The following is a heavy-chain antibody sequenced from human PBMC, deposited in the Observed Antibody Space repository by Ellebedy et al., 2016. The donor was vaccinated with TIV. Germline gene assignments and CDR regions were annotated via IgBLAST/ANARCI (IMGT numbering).Heavy chain of an antibody. CDR2: ISWSNEGI. D-gene: IGHD6-19*01. V-gene: IGHV3-9*01. Sequence: SLKISXVASGFTFPGNAMSWVRQAPGKGLEWVSGISWSNEGIEYADSVKGRFTISRDNAENSLYLQMNSLRPEDSALYYCVRDMNPVAGTPFDSWGQGTLVTVSS. J-gene: IGHJ4*02. CDR3: VRDMNPVAGTPFDS. CDR1: GFTFPGNA.